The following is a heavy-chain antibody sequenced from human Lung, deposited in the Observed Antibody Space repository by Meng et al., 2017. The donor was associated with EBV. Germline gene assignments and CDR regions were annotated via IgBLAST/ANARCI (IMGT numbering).Heavy chain of an antibody. CDR2: IYYSGST. J-gene: IGHJ4*02. CDR3: ARSPYSGSALPFFDY. Sequence: QLLEPGPCLVEPPPPLSPTCTFSCDSFNSTDYYWCWIRQPPEKGLEWIGYIYYSGSTYYNPSLKSRVSISGDTSNKQFSLKLTSVTAADTAVYYCARSPYSGSALPFFDYWGQGSLVTVSS. V-gene: IGHV4-30-4*01. D-gene: IGHD1-26*01. CDR1: CDSFNSTDYY.